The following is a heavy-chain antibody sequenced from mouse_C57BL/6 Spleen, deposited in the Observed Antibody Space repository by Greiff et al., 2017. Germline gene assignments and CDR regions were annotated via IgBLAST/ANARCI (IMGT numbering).Heavy chain of an antibody. CDR3: ARGSSYRYFDV. J-gene: IGHJ1*03. Sequence: EVQVVESGGGLVKPGGSLKLSCAASGFTFSSYTMSWVRQTPEKRLEWVATISGGGGNTYYPDSVKGRFTSSRDNAKNTLYLQMSSLRSEDTALYYCARGSSYRYFDVWGTGTTVTVSS. CDR2: ISGGGGNT. D-gene: IGHD1-1*01. CDR1: GFTFSSYT. V-gene: IGHV5-9*01.